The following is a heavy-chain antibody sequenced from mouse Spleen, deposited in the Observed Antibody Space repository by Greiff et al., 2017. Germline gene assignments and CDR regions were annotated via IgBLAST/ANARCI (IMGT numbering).Heavy chain of an antibody. CDR2: IYPRSGNT. J-gene: IGHJ2*01. D-gene: IGHD1-1*01. CDR3: ARKNYGSSYGDFDY. V-gene: IGHV1-81*01. CDR1: GYTFTSYG. Sequence: VQLQQSGAELARPGASVKLSCKASGYTFTSYGISWVKQRTGQGLEWIGEIYPRSGNTYYNEKFKGKATLTADKSSSTAYMELRSLTSEDSAVYFCARKNYGSSYGDFDYWGQGTTLTVSS.